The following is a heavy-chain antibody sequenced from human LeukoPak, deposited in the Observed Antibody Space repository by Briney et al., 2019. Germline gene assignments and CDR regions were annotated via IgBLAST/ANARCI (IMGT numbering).Heavy chain of an antibody. CDR1: GVTVSSYV. V-gene: IGHV1-69*04. Sequence: GASVKVSCKASGVTVSSYVISWVRRAPGQGLEWIGRVIPILGLTNYAQRFQGRVTITADKSTNTAYMELSSLRSEDTAVYYCARSLQGPRDVFYYYYMDVWGKGTTVTVSS. CDR2: VIPILGLT. J-gene: IGHJ6*03. CDR3: ARSLQGPRDVFYYYYMDV.